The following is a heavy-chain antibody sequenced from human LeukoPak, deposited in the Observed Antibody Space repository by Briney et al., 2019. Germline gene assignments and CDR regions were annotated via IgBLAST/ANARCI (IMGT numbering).Heavy chain of an antibody. CDR2: IYHSGST. CDR3: ARGSRGYSYGYTHFDY. J-gene: IGHJ4*02. CDR1: GYSISSGYY. V-gene: IGHV4-38-2*02. D-gene: IGHD5-18*01. Sequence: SETLSLTCTVSGYSISSGYYWGWIRQPPGKGLEWIGSIYHSGSTYYNPSLKSRVTISVDTSKNQFSLKLSSVTAADTAVYYCARGSRGYSYGYTHFDYRGQGTLVTVSS.